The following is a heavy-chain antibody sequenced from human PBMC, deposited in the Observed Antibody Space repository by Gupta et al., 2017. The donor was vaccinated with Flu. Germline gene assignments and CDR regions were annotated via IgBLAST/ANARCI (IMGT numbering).Heavy chain of an antibody. V-gene: IGHV4-59*01. Sequence: QVQLQESGPGLVKPSETLSLTCTVSGGSISSYYWSWIRQPPGKGLEWIGDIYYSGSTNYNPSLKSRVTISVDTSKNQFSLKLSSVTAADTAVYYCARAENWNWFDPWGQGTLVTVSS. CDR1: GGSISSYY. CDR3: ARAENWNWFDP. CDR2: IYYSGST. J-gene: IGHJ5*02.